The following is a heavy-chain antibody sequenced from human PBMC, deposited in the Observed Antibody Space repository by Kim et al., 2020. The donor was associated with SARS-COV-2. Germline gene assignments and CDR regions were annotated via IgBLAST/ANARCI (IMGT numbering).Heavy chain of an antibody. CDR3: ARTLRSEKYSSSWVLNYQYYFDF. Sequence: SETLSLTCTVSGGSISPFFCSWVRQPPGKGLEWVGYITDSGSTTYNPSLKSRVTMSVDTSKNQFSLRMTSVTAADTAVYYCARTLRSEKYSSSWVLNYQYYFDFWGQGALVTVSS. CDR1: GGSISPFF. J-gene: IGHJ4*02. CDR2: ITDSGST. D-gene: IGHD6-13*01. V-gene: IGHV4-59*01.